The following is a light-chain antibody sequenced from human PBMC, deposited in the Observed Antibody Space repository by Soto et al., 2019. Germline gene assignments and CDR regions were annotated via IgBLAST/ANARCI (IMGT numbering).Light chain of an antibody. CDR1: QSVSSY. CDR2: DAS. J-gene: IGKJ1*01. Sequence: EIVFTQSPGTLSLSPGDSATLSCRASQSVSSYLAWYQQKPGQAPRLLIYDASNRATGIPARFSGSGSGTDFTLTISSLETEDFAVYYCQQRSNWPRTFGQGTKVDIK. CDR3: QQRSNWPRT. V-gene: IGKV3-11*01.